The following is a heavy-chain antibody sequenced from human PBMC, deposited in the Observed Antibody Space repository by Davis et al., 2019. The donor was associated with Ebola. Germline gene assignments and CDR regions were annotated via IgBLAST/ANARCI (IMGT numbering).Heavy chain of an antibody. CDR3: ARGDFYYGVDV. CDR2: MYSGGTT. Sequence: PGGSLRLSCAASGFSASTKYMNWVRQAPGKGLQWVSIMYSGGTTYYSDSVKCRFTISRDSSKNTVYLQMNNLRAEDTAVYYCARGDFYYGVDVWGQGTTVTVSS. J-gene: IGHJ6*02. CDR1: GFSASTKY. V-gene: IGHV3-53*01.